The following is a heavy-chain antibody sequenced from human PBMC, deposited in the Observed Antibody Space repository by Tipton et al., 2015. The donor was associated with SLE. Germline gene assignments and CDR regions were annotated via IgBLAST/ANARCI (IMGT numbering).Heavy chain of an antibody. V-gene: IGHV4-34*01. J-gene: IGHJ4*02. D-gene: IGHD6-6*01. CDR1: GGSFSGYY. CDR3: ARDGQLVGADFDY. CDR2: INHSGST. Sequence: GLVKPSETLSLTCAVYGGSFSGYYWSWIRQPPGKGLEWIGEINHSGSTNYTPSLKSRVTISVDTSKNQFSLKLSSVTAADTAVYYCARDGQLVGADFDYWGQGTLVTVSS.